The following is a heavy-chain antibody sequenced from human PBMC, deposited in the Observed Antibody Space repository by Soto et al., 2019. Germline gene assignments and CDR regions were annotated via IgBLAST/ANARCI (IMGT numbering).Heavy chain of an antibody. J-gene: IGHJ5*02. V-gene: IGHV1-69*13. CDR1: GGSVTTYS. Sequence: GAAVKVSCKASGGSVTTYSISWVGQAPGQGLEWMGGIIPILGTTNYAQKFRGRVTISADESTSIVYMELGSLRSEDTAVYYCAREFIEYSSQTSWFDPWGQGTLVTVSS. CDR2: IIPILGTT. D-gene: IGHD3-22*01. CDR3: AREFIEYSSQTSWFDP.